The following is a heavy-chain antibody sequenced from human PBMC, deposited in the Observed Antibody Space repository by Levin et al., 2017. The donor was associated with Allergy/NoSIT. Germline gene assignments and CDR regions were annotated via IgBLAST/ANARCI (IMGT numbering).Heavy chain of an antibody. D-gene: IGHD6-19*01. CDR1: GFTFSSYW. CDR3: ARDNVAVAGTSPEYFQH. V-gene: IGHV3-7*01. CDR2: IKQDGSEK. Sequence: GGSLRLSCAASGFTFSSYWMSWVRQAPGKGLEWVANIKQDGSEKYYVDSVKSRFTISRDNAKNSLYLQMNSLRAEDTAVYYCARDNVAVAGTSPEYFQHWGQGTLVTVSS. J-gene: IGHJ1*01.